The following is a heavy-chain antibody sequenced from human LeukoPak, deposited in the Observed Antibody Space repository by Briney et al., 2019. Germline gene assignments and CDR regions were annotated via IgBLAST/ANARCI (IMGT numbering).Heavy chain of an antibody. Sequence: SETLCLTCTVSGGSISSSTYYWGWIRQPPGKGLEWIGSIYYSGSTYYNPSLKSRVTISVDTSKNQFSLKLSSVTAADTAVYYCARVSRIAVAAIPDAFDIWGQGTMVTVSS. V-gene: IGHV4-39*07. J-gene: IGHJ3*02. CDR2: IYYSGST. CDR1: GGSISSSTYY. D-gene: IGHD6-19*01. CDR3: ARVSRIAVAAIPDAFDI.